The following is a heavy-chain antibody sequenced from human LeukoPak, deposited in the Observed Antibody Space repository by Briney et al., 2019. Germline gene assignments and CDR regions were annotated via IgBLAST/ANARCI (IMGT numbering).Heavy chain of an antibody. Sequence: PGGSLRLSCAASGFTFSDYTMHWVRQAPGKGLEWVAVISYDGNNKYYADSVKGRFTISRDNAKNSLYLQMNSLRAEDTAVYYCARAPVGGSSFEDGMDVWGQGTTVTVSS. D-gene: IGHD6-13*01. J-gene: IGHJ6*02. CDR3: ARAPVGGSSFEDGMDV. V-gene: IGHV3-30-3*01. CDR1: GFTFSDYT. CDR2: ISYDGNNK.